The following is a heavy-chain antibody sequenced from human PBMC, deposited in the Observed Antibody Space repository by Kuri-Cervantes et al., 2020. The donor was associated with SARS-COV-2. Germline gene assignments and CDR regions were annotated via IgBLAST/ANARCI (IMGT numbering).Heavy chain of an antibody. CDR2: INHSGSA. CDR3: ARGTGDLDQ. CDR1: GESFRDYY. D-gene: IGHD7-27*01. J-gene: IGHJ5*02. Sequence: SETLSLTCAVYGESFRDYYWTWIRQPPGKGLEWIGEINHSGSASYIPSLKSRVTISVDTSKNQFSLKLTSVTAADTAVYYCARGTGDLDQWGQGTLVTVSS. V-gene: IGHV4-34*01.